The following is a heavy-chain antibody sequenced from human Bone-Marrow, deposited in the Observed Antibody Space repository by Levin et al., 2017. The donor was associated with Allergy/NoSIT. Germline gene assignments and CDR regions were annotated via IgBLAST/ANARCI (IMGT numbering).Heavy chain of an antibody. CDR1: GFTFSDYY. D-gene: IGHD3-9*01. Sequence: LSLTCAASGFTFSDYYMSWIRQAPGKGLECVSYISSSSSYTKYADSVKCRFTISRDNAKNSLYLQMNSLRAEDTAVYYCARDPEEHTLLRYFDYWGQGTLVTVSS. J-gene: IGHJ4*02. V-gene: IGHV3-11*05. CDR3: ARDPEEHTLLRYFDY. CDR2: ISSSSSYT.